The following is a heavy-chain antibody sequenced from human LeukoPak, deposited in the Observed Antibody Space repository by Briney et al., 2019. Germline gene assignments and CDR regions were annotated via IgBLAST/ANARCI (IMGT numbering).Heavy chain of an antibody. Sequence: SETLSLTCTVSGYSISSGYYWGWIRQPPGKGLEWIGSIYHSGTTYYSPSLKSRVTISVDTSKNQFSLKLSSVTAADTAVYYCAREGRSNYYGMDVWGQGTTVTVSS. D-gene: IGHD1-14*01. CDR3: AREGRSNYYGMDV. CDR1: GYSISSGYY. J-gene: IGHJ6*02. V-gene: IGHV4-38-2*02. CDR2: IYHSGTT.